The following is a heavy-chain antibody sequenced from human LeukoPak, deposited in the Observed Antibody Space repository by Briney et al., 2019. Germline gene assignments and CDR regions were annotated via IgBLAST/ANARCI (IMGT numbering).Heavy chain of an antibody. CDR3: ARAGSCRSTSCYTGNFVY. J-gene: IGHJ4*02. D-gene: IGHD2-2*02. CDR2: IYYSGST. CDR1: GGSISSPY. V-gene: IGHV4-59*11. Sequence: SENLSLTCTVSGGSISSPYWSWIRQPPGKGLEWIGYIYYSGSTNYNPSLKSRVTISVDTSKNQFSLKLSPVTAADTAVYYCARAGSCRSTSCYTGNFVYWGQGTLVTVSS.